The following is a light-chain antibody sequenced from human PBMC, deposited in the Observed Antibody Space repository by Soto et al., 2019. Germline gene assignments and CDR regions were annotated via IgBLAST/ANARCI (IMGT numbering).Light chain of an antibody. CDR1: QSVFSN. CDR2: GTS. Sequence: EIVMTQSPATLSVSPGERATLSCRASQSVFSNLAWYQQKPGQAPGLLIYGTSTRATGIPARFSGSGSGTEFTLTISSLQSEDSAVYYCQQYYDWPRTFGQGTKVEIK. V-gene: IGKV3-15*01. CDR3: QQYYDWPRT. J-gene: IGKJ1*01.